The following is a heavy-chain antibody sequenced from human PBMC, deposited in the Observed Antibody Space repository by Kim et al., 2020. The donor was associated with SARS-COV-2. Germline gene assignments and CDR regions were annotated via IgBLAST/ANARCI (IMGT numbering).Heavy chain of an antibody. CDR1: GFTFSSYS. CDR2: ISSSSSYI. CDR3: ARDDSSGYPNWFDP. D-gene: IGHD3-22*01. V-gene: IGHV3-21*01. J-gene: IGHJ5*02. Sequence: GGSLRLSCAASGFTFSSYSMNWVRQAPGKGLEWVSSISSSSSYIYYADSVKGRFTISRDNAKNSLYLQMNSLRAEDTAVYYCARDDSSGYPNWFDPWGQGTLVTVSS.